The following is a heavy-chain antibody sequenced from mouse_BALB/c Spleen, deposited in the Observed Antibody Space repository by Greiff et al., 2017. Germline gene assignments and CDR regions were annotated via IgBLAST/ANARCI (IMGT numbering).Heavy chain of an antibody. J-gene: IGHJ3*01. D-gene: IGHD2-4*01. V-gene: IGHV1S56*01. CDR2: IYPGNVNT. CDR1: GYTFTSYY. CDR3: ARPLYYDYDGFAY. Sequence: VQLQQSGPELVKPGASVRISCKASGYTFTSYYIHWVKQRPGQGLEWIGWIYPGNVNTKYNEKFKGKATLTADKSSSTAYMQLSSLTSEDSAVYFCARPLYYDYDGFAYWGQGTLVTVSA.